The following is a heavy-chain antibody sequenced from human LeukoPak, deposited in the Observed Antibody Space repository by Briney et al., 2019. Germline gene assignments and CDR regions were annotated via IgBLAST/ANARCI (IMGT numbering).Heavy chain of an antibody. J-gene: IGHJ5*02. Sequence: SETLSLTCTVSGGSISSYYWSWIRQPAGKGLEWIGRIYTSGSTNYNPSLKSRVTMSVDTSKNQFSLKLSSVTAADTAVYYCASSYDSSGYGWFDPWGQGTLVTVSS. CDR3: ASSYDSSGYGWFDP. D-gene: IGHD3-22*01. V-gene: IGHV4-4*07. CDR1: GGSISSYY. CDR2: IYTSGST.